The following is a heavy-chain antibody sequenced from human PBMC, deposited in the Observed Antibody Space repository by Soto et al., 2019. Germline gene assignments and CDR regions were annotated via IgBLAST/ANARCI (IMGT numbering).Heavy chain of an antibody. CDR2: ISSSSSTI. CDR3: ARDPTDIVVVPAAIAGYYYYGMDV. V-gene: IGHV3-48*02. Sequence: GSLRLSCAASGFTFSSYSMNWVRRAPGKGLEWVSYISSSSSTIYYADSVKGRFTISRDNAKNSLYLQMNSLRDEDTAVYYCARDPTDIVVVPAAIAGYYYYGMDVWGQGTTVTVSS. CDR1: GFTFSSYS. J-gene: IGHJ6*02. D-gene: IGHD2-2*01.